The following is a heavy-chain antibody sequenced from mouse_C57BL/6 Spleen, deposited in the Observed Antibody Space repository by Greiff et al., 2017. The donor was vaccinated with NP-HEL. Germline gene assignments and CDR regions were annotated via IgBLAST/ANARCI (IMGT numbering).Heavy chain of an antibody. V-gene: IGHV1-50*01. Sequence: QVQLQQSGAELVKPGASVKLSCKASGYTFTSYWMQWVKQRPGQGLEWIGEIDPCDGYTNYTQKFKGKATLTVAQSSRTAYMQVSSLTSEDSAVYYCARKDVYYGSSYDYWYFDVWGTGTTVTVAS. J-gene: IGHJ1*03. D-gene: IGHD1-1*01. CDR3: ARKDVYYGSSYDYWYFDV. CDR2: IDPCDGYT. CDR1: GYTFTSYW.